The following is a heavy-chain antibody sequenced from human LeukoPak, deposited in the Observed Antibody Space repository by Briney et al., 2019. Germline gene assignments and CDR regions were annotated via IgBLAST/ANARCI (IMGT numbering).Heavy chain of an antibody. Sequence: GALRLSCAASGFTFSSYAMHWVRQAPGKGLEWVAVISYDGSNKYYADSVKGRFTISRDNSKNTLYLQMNSLRAEDTAVYYCAREPRRDGYNLVSWFDPWGQGTLVTVSS. J-gene: IGHJ5*02. CDR2: ISYDGSNK. CDR1: GFTFSSYA. CDR3: AREPRRDGYNLVSWFDP. V-gene: IGHV3-30-3*01. D-gene: IGHD5-12*01.